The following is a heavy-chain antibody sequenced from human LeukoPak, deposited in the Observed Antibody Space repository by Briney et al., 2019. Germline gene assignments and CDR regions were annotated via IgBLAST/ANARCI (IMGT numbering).Heavy chain of an antibody. Sequence: PGGSLRLSCAASGFTFSDYYMSWIRQAPGKGLEWVSYISSTSSYINYADSVKGRFTISRDNAKNSLFLQMNSLRAEDTAVYYCARVSQWLVPYWGLGTLVTVSS. V-gene: IGHV3-11*05. D-gene: IGHD6-19*01. CDR3: ARVSQWLVPY. J-gene: IGHJ4*02. CDR2: ISSTSSYI. CDR1: GFTFSDYY.